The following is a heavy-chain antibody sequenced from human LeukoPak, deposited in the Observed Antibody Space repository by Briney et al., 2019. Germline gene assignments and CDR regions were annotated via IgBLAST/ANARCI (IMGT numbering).Heavy chain of an antibody. J-gene: IGHJ4*02. V-gene: IGHV1-18*01. CDR1: GYTFTSYG. D-gene: IGHD3-9*01. Sequence: ASVKVSCKASGYTFTSYGISRVRQAPGQGLEWMGWISAYNGNTNYAQKLQGRVTMTTDTSTSTAYMELRSPRSDDTAVYYCARDDYDILTGYSYRTFDYWGQGTLVTVSS. CDR3: ARDDYDILTGYSYRTFDY. CDR2: ISAYNGNT.